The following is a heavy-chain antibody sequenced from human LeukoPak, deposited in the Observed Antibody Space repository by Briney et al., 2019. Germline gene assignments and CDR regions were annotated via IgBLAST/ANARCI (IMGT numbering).Heavy chain of an antibody. CDR3: ASGSGSYYNAASL. D-gene: IGHD3-10*01. Sequence: GASVKVSCKASGYTFTGYYMHWVRQAPGQGLEWMGWINPNSGGTNYAQKFQGRVTTTRDTSISTAYMELSRLRSDDTAVYYCASGSGSYYNAASLWGQGTLVTVSS. CDR1: GYTFTGYY. CDR2: INPNSGGT. V-gene: IGHV1-2*02. J-gene: IGHJ4*02.